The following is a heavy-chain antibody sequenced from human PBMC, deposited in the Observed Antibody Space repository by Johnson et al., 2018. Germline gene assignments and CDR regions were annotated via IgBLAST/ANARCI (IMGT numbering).Heavy chain of an antibody. D-gene: IGHD6-19*01. Sequence: QVQLVQSGAEVKKPGSSVKVSCKASGGTFSSYTISWVRQAPGQGLEWMGRIIPILGIANYAQKFQGRVTITADKSTGTAYMELGSLRSEDTAVYYCARDRGEWNSSGWYLGDAFDIWGQGTMVTVSS. V-gene: IGHV1-69*04. CDR3: ARDRGEWNSSGWYLGDAFDI. J-gene: IGHJ3*02. CDR1: GGTFSSYT. CDR2: IIPILGIA.